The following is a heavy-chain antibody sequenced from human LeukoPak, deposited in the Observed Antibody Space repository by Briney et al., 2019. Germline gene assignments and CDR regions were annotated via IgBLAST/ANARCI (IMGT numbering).Heavy chain of an antibody. CDR2: IRSKANSYAT. J-gene: IGHJ6*02. V-gene: IGHV3-73*01. CDR1: GFTFSSYA. Sequence: PRGSLRLSCAASGFTFSSYAMSWVRQAPGKGLEWVGRIRSKANSYATAYAASVKGRFTISRDDSKNTAYLQMNSLKTEDTAVYYCTRQVDSGSYDYYGMDVWGQGTTVTVSS. D-gene: IGHD1-26*01. CDR3: TRQVDSGSYDYYGMDV.